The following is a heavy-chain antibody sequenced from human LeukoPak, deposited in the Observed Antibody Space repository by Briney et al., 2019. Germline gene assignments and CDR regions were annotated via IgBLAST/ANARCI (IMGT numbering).Heavy chain of an antibody. V-gene: IGHV3-30*18. D-gene: IGHD3-22*01. J-gene: IGHJ4*02. CDR2: ISYDGSNK. CDR1: GFTFSHYG. Sequence: PGGSLRLSCAASGFTFSHYGVHWVRQAPGKGLEWVAVISYDGSNKYYADSVKGRFTISRDNSKNTLYLQMNSLRAEDTAVYYCAKDLSYYDSSGYEGSFDYWGQGTLVTVSS. CDR3: AKDLSYYDSSGYEGSFDY.